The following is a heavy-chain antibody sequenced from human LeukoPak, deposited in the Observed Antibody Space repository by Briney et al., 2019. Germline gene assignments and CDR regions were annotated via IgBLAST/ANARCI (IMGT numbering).Heavy chain of an antibody. V-gene: IGHV3-7*01. J-gene: IGHJ4*02. D-gene: IGHD4-17*01. Sequence: GGSLRLSCAASGFTFSSYWMSWVRQAPGKGLEWVANIKQDGSEKYYVDSVKGRFTISRDNAKNSLYLQMNSLRAEDTAVYYCASPSDYGDYRLFGYWGQGTLVTVSS. CDR3: ASPSDYGDYRLFGY. CDR2: IKQDGSEK. CDR1: GFTFSSYW.